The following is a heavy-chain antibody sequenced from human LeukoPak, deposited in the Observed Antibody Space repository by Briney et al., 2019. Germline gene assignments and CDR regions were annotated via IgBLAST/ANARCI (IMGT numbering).Heavy chain of an antibody. Sequence: GGSLRLSCAASGFTFSSYAMSWVRQAPAKGLAWVSAISGSGGSTYYADSVKGRFTISRDNSKNTLYLQMNSLRAEDTAVYYCAKDGPVSMVAPIDYWGQGTLVTVSS. D-gene: IGHD3-3*02. CDR2: ISGSGGST. CDR1: GFTFSSYA. CDR3: AKDGPVSMVAPIDY. V-gene: IGHV3-23*01. J-gene: IGHJ4*02.